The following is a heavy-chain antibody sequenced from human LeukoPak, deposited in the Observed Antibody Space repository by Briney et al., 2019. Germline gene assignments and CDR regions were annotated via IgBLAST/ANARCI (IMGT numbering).Heavy chain of an antibody. J-gene: IGHJ4*02. V-gene: IGHV1-24*01. CDR3: ATGPYIVGATTNFDY. Sequence: GASVKVSRKVSGYTLTELSMHWVRQAPGKGLEWMGGFDPEDGETIYAQKFQGRVTMTEDTSTDTAYMELSSLRSEDTAVYYCATGPYIVGATTNFDYWGQGTLVTVSS. CDR1: GYTLTELS. CDR2: FDPEDGET. D-gene: IGHD1-26*01.